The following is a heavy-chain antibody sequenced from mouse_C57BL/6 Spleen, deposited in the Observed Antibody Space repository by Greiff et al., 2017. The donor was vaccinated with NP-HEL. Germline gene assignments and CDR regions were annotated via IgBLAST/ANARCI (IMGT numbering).Heavy chain of an antibody. J-gene: IGHJ1*03. D-gene: IGHD1-1*01. Sequence: QVQLQQSGAELARPGASVKLSCKASGYTFTSYGISWVKQRTGQGLEWIGEIYPRSGNTYYNEKFKGKATLTADKSSSTAYMELRSLKSEDSAVYFCARRGTTVEYFDVWGTGTTVTVSS. V-gene: IGHV1-81*01. CDR2: IYPRSGNT. CDR3: ARRGTTVEYFDV. CDR1: GYTFTSYG.